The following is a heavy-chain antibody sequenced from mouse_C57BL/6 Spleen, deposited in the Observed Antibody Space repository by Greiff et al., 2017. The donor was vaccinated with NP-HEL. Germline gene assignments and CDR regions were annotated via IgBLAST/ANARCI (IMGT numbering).Heavy chain of an antibody. J-gene: IGHJ2*01. CDR3: ARSGAFNYYGSSYDY. D-gene: IGHD1-1*01. CDR2: IHPNSGST. V-gene: IGHV1-64*01. Sequence: VQLQQPGAELVKPGASVKLSCKASGYTFTSYWMHWVKQRPGPGLEWIGMIHPNSGSTNYNEKFKSKATLTVDKSSSQAFLQISSLTPEDSADYYCARSGAFNYYGSSYDYWGQGTTLTVSS. CDR1: GYTFTSYW.